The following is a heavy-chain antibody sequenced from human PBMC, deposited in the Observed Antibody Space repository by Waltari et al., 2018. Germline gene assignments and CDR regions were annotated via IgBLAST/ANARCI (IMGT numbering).Heavy chain of an antibody. CDR3: ARIHDY. V-gene: IGHV3-7*01. CDR2: IKQDGSEK. CDR1: GSTFSKHW. Sequence: EVQLLESGGGSVQPGGSLRLSCIGSGSTFSKHWMNWVRQAPWKGLEWVSKIKQDGSEKDYVDSVKGRFTISRDNAKKSLYLQMNSLRAEDTGVYYCARIHDYWGQGILVTVSS. J-gene: IGHJ4*02.